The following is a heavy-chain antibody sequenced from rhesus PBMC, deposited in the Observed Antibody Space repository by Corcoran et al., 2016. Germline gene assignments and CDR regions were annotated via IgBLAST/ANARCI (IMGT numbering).Heavy chain of an antibody. CDR3: ARVQYYNIWTGYFYGLDS. D-gene: IGHD3-3*01. V-gene: IGHV2-95*01. CDR2: IYWNDSK. CDR1: GLSISPTGIG. J-gene: IGHJ6*01. Sequence: QVTLKESGPALVKPTQTLTLTCTFSGLSISPTGIGVVWIRQPPGKALEWLASIYWNDSKYFSTSLKSRLTISKDTSKNQVVLTMTNMDPVDTATYYCARVQYYNIWTGYFYGLDSWGQGVVVTVSS.